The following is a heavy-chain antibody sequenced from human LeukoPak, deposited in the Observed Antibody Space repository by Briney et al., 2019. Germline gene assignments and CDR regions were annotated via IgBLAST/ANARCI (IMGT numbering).Heavy chain of an antibody. CDR1: GYTFTSYG. CDR2: MNPNSGNT. CDR3: ARGYCSGGSCYYRVNWFDP. Sequence: ASVKVSCKASGYTFTSYGISWVRQATGQGLEWMGWMNPNSGNTGYAQKFQGRVTMTRNTSISTAYMELSSLRSEDTAVYYCARGYCSGGSCYYRVNWFDPWGQGTLVTVSS. J-gene: IGHJ5*02. D-gene: IGHD2-15*01. V-gene: IGHV1-8*02.